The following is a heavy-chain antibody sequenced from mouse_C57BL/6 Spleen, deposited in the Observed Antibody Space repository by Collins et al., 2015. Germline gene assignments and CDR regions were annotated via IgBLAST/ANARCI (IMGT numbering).Heavy chain of an antibody. V-gene: IGHV1-63*02. CDR3: ARSENYDYAFAY. CDR2: IYPGGGYT. Sequence: QVQLQQSGAELVRPGTSVKIFCKASGYTFTNYWLGWVKQRPGHGLEWIGDIYPGGGYTNYNEKFKGKATLTADTSSSTAYMQLSSLTSEDSAVYFCARSENYDYAFAYWGQGTLVTVSA. D-gene: IGHD2-4*01. J-gene: IGHJ3*01. CDR1: GYTFTNYW.